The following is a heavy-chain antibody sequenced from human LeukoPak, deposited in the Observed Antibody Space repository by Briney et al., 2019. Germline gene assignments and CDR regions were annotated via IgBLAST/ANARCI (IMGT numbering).Heavy chain of an antibody. CDR1: GYTFTGYY. D-gene: IGHD1-26*01. V-gene: IGHV1-2*02. J-gene: IGHJ4*02. CDR3: ARPRSSGSYPYLGY. Sequence: ASVKVSCKASGYTFTGYYMHWVRQAPGQGLEWMGWINPNSGGTNYAQRFQGRVTMTRDTSISTAYMELSRLRSDDTAGYYCARPRSSGSYPYLGYWGQGTLVTVSS. CDR2: INPNSGGT.